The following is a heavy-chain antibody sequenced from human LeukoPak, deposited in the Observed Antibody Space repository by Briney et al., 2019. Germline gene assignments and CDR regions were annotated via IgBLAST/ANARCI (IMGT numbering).Heavy chain of an antibody. Sequence: PGGSLRLSCAASGFTFDDYAMHWVRQASGKGLEWVSGISWNSGSIGYADSVKGRFTISRDNAKNSLYLQMNSLRAEDTALYYCAKLSSWYGAPDYWGQGTLVTVSS. CDR1: GFTFDDYA. CDR2: ISWNSGSI. V-gene: IGHV3-9*01. J-gene: IGHJ4*02. CDR3: AKLSSWYGAPDY. D-gene: IGHD6-13*01.